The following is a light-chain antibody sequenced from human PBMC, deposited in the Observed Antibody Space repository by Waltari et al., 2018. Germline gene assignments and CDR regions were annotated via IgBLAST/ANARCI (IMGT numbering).Light chain of an antibody. CDR2: WAS. V-gene: IGKV4-1*01. J-gene: IGKJ5*01. CDR3: QQYFNSPIA. CDR1: QSILYTSNDKNY. Sequence: DIVMTQSPDSLLVSLGERATISCNSSQSILYTSNDKNYLAWYQQKAGQPHRLLVHWASIRESGVPDRFRGSGSGTDFTLTISNLQPEDVAFYWCQQYFNSPIAFGQGTRLEIK.